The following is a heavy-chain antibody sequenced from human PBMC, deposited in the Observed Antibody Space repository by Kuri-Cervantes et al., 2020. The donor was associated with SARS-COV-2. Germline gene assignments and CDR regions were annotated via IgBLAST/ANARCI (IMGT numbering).Heavy chain of an antibody. CDR1: GGSISSSSYY. J-gene: IGHJ4*02. Sequence: GSLRLSCTVSGGSISSSSYYWSWIRQPPGKGLEWIGYIYYSGSTNYNPSLKSRVTISVDTSKNQFSLKLSSVTAADTAVYYCARERGGQWLVRLGYFDYWGQGTLVTVSS. CDR2: IYYSGST. D-gene: IGHD6-19*01. V-gene: IGHV4-61*01. CDR3: ARERGGQWLVRLGYFDY.